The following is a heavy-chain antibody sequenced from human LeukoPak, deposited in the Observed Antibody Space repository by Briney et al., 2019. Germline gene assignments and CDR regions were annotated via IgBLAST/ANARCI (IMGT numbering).Heavy chain of an antibody. CDR2: IGAYNGNT. D-gene: IGHD3-10*01. V-gene: IGHV1-18*01. Sequence: ASVKVSCKASGYTFTSNGISWVRQGPGQGLEWMGWIGAYNGNTNYAQKRQGRVTMTTDTSTSTAYMELRSLRSDDTAVYYCARDDYYGSGSRPYYYYYYGMDVWGQGTTVTVSS. J-gene: IGHJ6*02. CDR1: GYTFTSNG. CDR3: ARDDYYGSGSRPYYYYYYGMDV.